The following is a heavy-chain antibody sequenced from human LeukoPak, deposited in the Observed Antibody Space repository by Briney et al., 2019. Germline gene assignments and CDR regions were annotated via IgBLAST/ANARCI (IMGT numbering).Heavy chain of an antibody. Sequence: PGGSLRLSCAASGLTFSSYAMHWVRQAPGKGLEWVAVISYDGSNKYYADSVKGRFTISRDNSKNTLYLQMNSLRAEDTAVYYCARDLYSGYPYYFDYWGQGTLVTVSS. CDR2: ISYDGSNK. V-gene: IGHV3-30-3*01. D-gene: IGHD5-12*01. CDR1: GLTFSSYA. CDR3: ARDLYSGYPYYFDY. J-gene: IGHJ4*01.